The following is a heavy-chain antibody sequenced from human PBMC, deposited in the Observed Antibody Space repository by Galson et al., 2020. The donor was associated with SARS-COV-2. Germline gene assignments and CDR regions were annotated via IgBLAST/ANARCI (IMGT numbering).Heavy chain of an antibody. CDR3: ARGQYVLHTTAWFGQKRFLDHGLDV. CDR1: SGPSDHSS. V-gene: IGHV4-34*01. D-gene: IGHD3-10*01. CDR2: ISHSGTT. J-gene: IGHJ6*02. Sequence: SQASKPLCPPFDAHSGPSDHSSCTWFRKAQGKGRKWIGEISHSGTTYYRPTLKRGATLTPDTTPRTFSLRHHSVTAADTAVYFCARGQYVLHTTAWFGQKRFLDHGLDVWGQGTTVTVSS.